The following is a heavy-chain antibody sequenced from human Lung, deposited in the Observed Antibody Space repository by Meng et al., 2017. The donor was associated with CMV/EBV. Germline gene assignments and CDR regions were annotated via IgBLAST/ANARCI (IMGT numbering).Heavy chain of an antibody. CDR1: GYTFTSYN. Sequence: ASXXVSXKASGYTFTSYNIHWVRQAPGQGLEWMGWINTKSGDTDYAPKFHGRVTMTRDTSINTAHMEVTRLTSDDTATYYCARRWDYWSGFQTGYGLDVWXQGTTVTVSS. J-gene: IGHJ6*01. D-gene: IGHD3-3*01. CDR2: INTKSGDT. CDR3: ARRWDYWSGFQTGYGLDV. V-gene: IGHV1-2*02.